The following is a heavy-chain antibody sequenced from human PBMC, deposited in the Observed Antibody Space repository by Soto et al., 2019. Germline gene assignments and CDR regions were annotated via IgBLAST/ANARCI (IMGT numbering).Heavy chain of an antibody. D-gene: IGHD3-10*01. CDR1: GGSVSSGYYY. Sequence: SETLSLTCTVSGGSVSSGYYYWTWIRQPPGKGLDWIGSVYYTGSANYNPSLKSRVTLSVDTSKNQFSLKLTSVTTADTAVYYCVRDRGMVRGVRNYFYYGMDVWGQGTTVTVS. V-gene: IGHV4-61*01. J-gene: IGHJ6*02. CDR3: VRDRGMVRGVRNYFYYGMDV. CDR2: VYYTGSA.